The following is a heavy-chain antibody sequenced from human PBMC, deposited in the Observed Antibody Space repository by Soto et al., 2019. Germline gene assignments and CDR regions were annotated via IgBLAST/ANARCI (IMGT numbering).Heavy chain of an antibody. CDR3: ARERYYDFWSGYYIGHDAFDI. CDR1: GFTFSSYW. CDR2: IKQDGSEK. J-gene: IGHJ3*02. D-gene: IGHD3-3*01. Sequence: GGSLRLSCAASGFTFSSYWMSWVRQAPGKGLEWVANIKQDGSEKYYVDSVKGRFTISRDNAKNSLYLQMNSLRAEDTAVYYCARERYYDFWSGYYIGHDAFDIWGQGTMVT. V-gene: IGHV3-7*05.